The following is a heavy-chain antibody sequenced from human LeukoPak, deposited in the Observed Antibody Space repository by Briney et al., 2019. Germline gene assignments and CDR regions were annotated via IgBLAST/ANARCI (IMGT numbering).Heavy chain of an antibody. Sequence: PSETLSLTCTVSGGSITSSSYYWGWIRQPPGKGLEWIGSIYYSGSTYYNPSLKSRVTISVDTSKNQFSLKLSSVTAADTAVHYCARHYIAAGGGDAFDIWGQGTMVTVSS. D-gene: IGHD6-13*01. CDR3: ARHYIAAGGGDAFDI. V-gene: IGHV4-39*01. J-gene: IGHJ3*02. CDR1: GGSITSSSYY. CDR2: IYYSGST.